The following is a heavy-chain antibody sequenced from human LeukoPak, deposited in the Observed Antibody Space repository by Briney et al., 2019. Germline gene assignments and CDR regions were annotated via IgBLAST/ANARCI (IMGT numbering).Heavy chain of an antibody. D-gene: IGHD6-19*01. CDR2: IYYSGST. CDR3: ARDLGIAVAKTISTWFDP. Sequence: SETLSLTCTVSGGSISSSSYYWGWIRQPPGKGLEWIGSIYYSGSTYYNPSHKSRVTISVDTSKNQFSLKLSSVTAADTAVYYCARDLGIAVAKTISTWFDPWGQGTLVTVSS. CDR1: GGSISSSSYY. V-gene: IGHV4-39*01. J-gene: IGHJ5*02.